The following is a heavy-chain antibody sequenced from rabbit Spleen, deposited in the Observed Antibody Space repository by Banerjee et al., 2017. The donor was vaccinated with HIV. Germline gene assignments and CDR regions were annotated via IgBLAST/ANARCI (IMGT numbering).Heavy chain of an antibody. J-gene: IGHJ6*01. CDR2: VYNGDSGSRT. D-gene: IGHD1-1*01. V-gene: IGHV1S45*01. CDR3: VRGASGSGYYSL. CDR1: GFSFSSGYD. Sequence: QEQLVESGGGLVQPGGSLKLSCKASGFSFSSGYDMCWVRQAPGKGLEWIACVYNGDSGSRTYYATWAKGRFTISSHNAQNTLYLQLHSLTAADTATYFCVRGASGSGYYSLWGPGTLVTVS.